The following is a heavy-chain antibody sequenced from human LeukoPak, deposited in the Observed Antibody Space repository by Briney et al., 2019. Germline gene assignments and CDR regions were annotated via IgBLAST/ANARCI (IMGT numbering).Heavy chain of an antibody. Sequence: GGSLRLSCAASGLTFSSHWMHWVRQAPGKGLVWVSRITNDGSSTTYADSVKGRFTISRDNAKNMLYLQVNSLRAEDTAVYFCARERPTVQGTPDYWGQGTLVTVSS. V-gene: IGHV3-74*01. CDR1: GLTFSSHW. CDR3: ARERPTVQGTPDY. CDR2: ITNDGSST. J-gene: IGHJ4*02. D-gene: IGHD4-17*01.